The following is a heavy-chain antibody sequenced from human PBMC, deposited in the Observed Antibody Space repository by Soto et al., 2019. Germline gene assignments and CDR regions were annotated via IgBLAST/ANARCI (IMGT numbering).Heavy chain of an antibody. CDR2: ISYDGSNK. J-gene: IGHJ4*02. CDR1: GFTFSSYG. CDR3: AKDREYSYGQPYYFDY. V-gene: IGHV3-30*18. D-gene: IGHD5-18*01. Sequence: GGSLRLSCAASGFTFSSYGMHWVRQAPGKGLEWVAVISYDGSNKYYADSVKGRFTISRDNSKNTLCLQMNSLRAEDTAVYYCAKDREYSYGQPYYFDYWGQGTLVTVSS.